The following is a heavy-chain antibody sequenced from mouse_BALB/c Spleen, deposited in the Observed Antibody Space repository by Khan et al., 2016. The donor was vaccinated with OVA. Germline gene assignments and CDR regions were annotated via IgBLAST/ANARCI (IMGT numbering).Heavy chain of an antibody. V-gene: IGHV1-77*01. CDR2: IYPGSGNT. CDR3: ARSGIGSFAY. J-gene: IGHJ3*01. D-gene: IGHD2-2*01. CDR1: GYTFTDYY. Sequence: VQLQQSGAELARPGASVKLSCKASGYTFTDYYINWVKQRTGQGLEWIGEIYPGSGNTYYNEKFKDKATLTADKYSSTAFMQLNSLTSEDSSVYFCARSGIGSFAYWGQGTLVTVSA.